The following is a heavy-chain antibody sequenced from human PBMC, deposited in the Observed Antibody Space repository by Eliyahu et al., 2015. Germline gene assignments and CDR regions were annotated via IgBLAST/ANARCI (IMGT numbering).Heavy chain of an antibody. CDR1: GGSFSGYY. Sequence: QVQLQQWGAGLLKPSETLSLTCAVXGGSFSGYYWGWIRQPPGKGLEWIGEINHSGSTNYNPSLKSRVTISVDTSKNQFSLKLSSVTAADTAVYYCARQVTTGINWFDPWGQGTLVTVSS. V-gene: IGHV4-34*01. D-gene: IGHD4-11*01. CDR2: INHSGST. J-gene: IGHJ5*02. CDR3: ARQVTTGINWFDP.